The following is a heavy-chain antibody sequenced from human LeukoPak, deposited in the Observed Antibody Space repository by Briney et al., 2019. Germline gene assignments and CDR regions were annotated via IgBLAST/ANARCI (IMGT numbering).Heavy chain of an antibody. V-gene: IGHV3-9*01. CDR3: AKDIRNYDISGNFDY. CDR1: GFIFYDYA. J-gene: IGHJ4*02. Sequence: AGGSLRLSCAASGFIFYDYAMHWVRHAPGKGLEWVSGISWNSGSIGYADSAKGRFTISRDSAKNSLYLQMNSLRAEDTALYYCAKDIRNYDISGNFDYLGQGTLVTVSS. D-gene: IGHD3-9*01. CDR2: ISWNSGSI.